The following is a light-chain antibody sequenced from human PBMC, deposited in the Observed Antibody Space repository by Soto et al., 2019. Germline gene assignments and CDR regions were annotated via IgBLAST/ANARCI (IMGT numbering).Light chain of an antibody. CDR3: QQANSFPQT. V-gene: IGKV1-12*01. J-gene: IGKJ1*01. Sequence: DIQMTQSPSSLSASVGDRVTITCQASQNINNYLNWYQQKPGRAPKLLIYDASSLQSGVPSRFSGSGSGTDFTLTISSLQPEDFATYYCQQANSFPQTFGQGTKVDIK. CDR2: DAS. CDR1: QNINNY.